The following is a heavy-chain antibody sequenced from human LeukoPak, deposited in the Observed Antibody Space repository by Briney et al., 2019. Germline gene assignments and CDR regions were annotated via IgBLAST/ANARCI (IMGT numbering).Heavy chain of an antibody. CDR3: ATTNRPTRTVYYYYYMDV. V-gene: IGHV1-8*03. D-gene: IGHD1-14*01. Sequence: GASVKVSCKASGYTFTSYDINWVRQATGQGLEWMGWMNPNSGNTGYAQKFQGRVTITRNTSISTAYMELSSLRAGDTAVYYCATTNRPTRTVYYYYYMDVWGKGTTVTVSS. J-gene: IGHJ6*03. CDR1: GYTFTSYD. CDR2: MNPNSGNT.